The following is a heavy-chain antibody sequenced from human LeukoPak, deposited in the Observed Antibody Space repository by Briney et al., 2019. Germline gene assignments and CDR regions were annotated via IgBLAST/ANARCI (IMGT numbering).Heavy chain of an antibody. V-gene: IGHV3-7*01. CDR3: ATYRVSHGMDV. CDR1: GFTFSSYA. Sequence: GGSLRLSCAASGFTFSSYAMSWVRQAPGKGLEWVANINADGSVEYLVDSVQGRFSISRDNAEDQLYLQMNSLRAEDTAVYYCATYRVSHGMDVWGQGTTVTVSS. CDR2: INADGSVE. J-gene: IGHJ6*02. D-gene: IGHD3-16*02.